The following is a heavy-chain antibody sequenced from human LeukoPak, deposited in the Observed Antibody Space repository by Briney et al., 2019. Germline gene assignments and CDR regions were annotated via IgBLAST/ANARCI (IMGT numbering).Heavy chain of an antibody. D-gene: IGHD3-9*01. CDR3: AKDPPSYDILTGYLGGHFDY. Sequence: PGGSLRLSCAASGFTFSDYYMSWIRQAPGKGLEWVSYISSSGSTIYYADSVKGRFTISRDNSKNTLYLQMNSLRAEDTAVYYCAKDPPSYDILTGYLGGHFDYWGQGTLVTVSS. CDR2: ISSSGSTI. CDR1: GFTFSDYY. V-gene: IGHV3-11*04. J-gene: IGHJ4*02.